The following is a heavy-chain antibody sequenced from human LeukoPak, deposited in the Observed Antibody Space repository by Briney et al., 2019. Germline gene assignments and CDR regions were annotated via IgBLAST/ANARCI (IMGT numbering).Heavy chain of an antibody. CDR2: INSGGGT. V-gene: IGHV3-53*01. CDR1: GFTVSSNY. Sequence: GGSLRLSCAASGFTVSSNYMNWVRQAPGKGLEWVSGINSGGGTYYADSVKGRFTISRDNAKNTLYLQMNSLRAEDTAVYYCARDRPFTIFGVVITNDAFDIWGQGTMVTVSS. J-gene: IGHJ3*02. CDR3: ARDRPFTIFGVVITNDAFDI. D-gene: IGHD3-3*01.